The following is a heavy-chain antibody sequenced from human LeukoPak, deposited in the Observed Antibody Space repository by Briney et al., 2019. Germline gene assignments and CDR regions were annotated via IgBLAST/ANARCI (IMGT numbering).Heavy chain of an antibody. CDR2: IIPIFGTA. J-gene: IGHJ5*02. Sequence: SVKVSCKASGGTFSSYAISWVRQAPGQGLEWMGRIIPIFGTANYAQKFQGRVTITTDESTSTAYMEPSSLRSEDTAVYYCARDLTDRDGYNSNWFDPWGQGTLVTVSS. CDR3: ARDLTDRDGYNSNWFDP. V-gene: IGHV1-69*05. CDR1: GGTFSSYA. D-gene: IGHD5-24*01.